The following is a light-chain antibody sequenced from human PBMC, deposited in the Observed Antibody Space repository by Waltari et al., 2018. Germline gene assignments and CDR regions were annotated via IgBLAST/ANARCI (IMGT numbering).Light chain of an antibody. J-gene: IGLJ2*01. CDR1: NIEKTY. CDR3: QVWDSDSDHVL. CDR2: DDT. Sequence: SVVLSQPPSVSAAPGPPATISCGQNNIEKTYGQWYQQRPGQAPELVVYDDTDRPAGIPERFSGSSSGNTATLTISRVEAGDEADYYCQVWDSDSDHVLFGGGTRLTVL. V-gene: IGLV3-21*02.